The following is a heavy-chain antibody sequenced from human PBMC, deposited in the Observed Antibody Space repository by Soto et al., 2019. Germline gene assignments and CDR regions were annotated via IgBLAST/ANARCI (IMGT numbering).Heavy chain of an antibody. V-gene: IGHV1-69*13. Sequence: SVKVSCKASGGTFSSYAISWVRQAPGQGLEWMGGIIPIFGTANYAQKFQGRVTITADESTSTAYMELSSVRAEDTAVYYCARVEYGGSSGWYRGEYFQHWGQGTLVTVSS. CDR3: ARVEYGGSSGWYRGEYFQH. CDR2: IIPIFGTA. CDR1: GGTFSSYA. J-gene: IGHJ1*01. D-gene: IGHD6-19*01.